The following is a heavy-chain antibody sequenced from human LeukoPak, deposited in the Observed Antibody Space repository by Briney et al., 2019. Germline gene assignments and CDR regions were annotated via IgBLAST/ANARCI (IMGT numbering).Heavy chain of an antibody. J-gene: IGHJ3*02. D-gene: IGHD4-17*01. CDR3: AKKKGPDYGDPDAFDI. V-gene: IGHV3-74*01. CDR2: IKSDGTST. CDR1: GFTFSGYW. Sequence: PGGSLRLSCAASGFTFSGYWVHWVRQAPGKGLVWVSRIKSDGTSTTYADSVKGRFTISRDNSKNTLYLQMNSLRAEDTAVYYCAKKKGPDYGDPDAFDIWGQGTMVTVS.